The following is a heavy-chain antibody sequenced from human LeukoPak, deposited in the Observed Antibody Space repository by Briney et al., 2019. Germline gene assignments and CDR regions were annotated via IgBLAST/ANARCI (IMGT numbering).Heavy chain of an antibody. CDR1: GFTVSSNY. D-gene: IGHD3-22*01. J-gene: IGHJ3*02. CDR2: IYSSGST. Sequence: GGSLRLSCAASGFTVSSNYMSWVRQAPGKGLEWVSVIYSSGSTYYADSVKGRFTISRDNSKNTLYLQMNSLRAEDTAVYYCARERLYYYDSSGPLDIWGQGTMVTVSS. CDR3: ARERLYYYDSSGPLDI. V-gene: IGHV3-66*01.